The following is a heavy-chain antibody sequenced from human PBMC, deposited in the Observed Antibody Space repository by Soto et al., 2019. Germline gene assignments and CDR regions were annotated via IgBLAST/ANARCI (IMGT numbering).Heavy chain of an antibody. J-gene: IGHJ4*02. V-gene: IGHV3-7*01. Sequence: GGSLRLSCAVSGFTFSRYWMSWVRQAPGKGLEWLANIKQDGSEKYYVDSVKGRFTISRDNAKNSMYLQMNSLRAEDTAVYYCARDESYDILTGYYTPQRFDEWGQGSLVTVSS. CDR3: ARDESYDILTGYYTPQRFDE. CDR2: IKQDGSEK. CDR1: GFTFSRYW. D-gene: IGHD3-9*01.